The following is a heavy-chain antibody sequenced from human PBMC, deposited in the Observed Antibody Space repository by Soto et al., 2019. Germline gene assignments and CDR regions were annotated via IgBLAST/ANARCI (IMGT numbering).Heavy chain of an antibody. D-gene: IGHD3-3*01. CDR1: GYTFTSYD. CDR2: MNPNSGNT. Sequence: GASVKVSCKASGYTFTSYDINWVRQATGQGLEWMGWMNPNSGNTGYAQKFQGRVTMTRNTSISTAYMELSSLRSEDTAVYYCARTIFRVVIGEDWFDPWGQGTLVTVYS. J-gene: IGHJ5*02. V-gene: IGHV1-8*01. CDR3: ARTIFRVVIGEDWFDP.